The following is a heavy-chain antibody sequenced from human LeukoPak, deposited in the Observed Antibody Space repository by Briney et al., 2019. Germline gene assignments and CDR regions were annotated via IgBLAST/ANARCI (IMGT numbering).Heavy chain of an antibody. CDR1: GYTFTSYD. J-gene: IGHJ4*02. V-gene: IGHV1-8*03. CDR2: MNPNSGNT. Sequence: ASVKVSCKASGYTFTSYDINWVRQATGQGLEWMGWMNPNSGNTGYAQKFQGRVTITRNTSISTAYMELSSLRSEDTAVYYCARVLGRVGATTGFNYWGQGTLVTVSS. CDR3: ARVLGRVGATTGFNY. D-gene: IGHD1-26*01.